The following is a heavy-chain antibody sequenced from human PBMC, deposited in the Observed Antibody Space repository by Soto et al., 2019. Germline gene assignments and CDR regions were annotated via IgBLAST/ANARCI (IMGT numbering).Heavy chain of an antibody. CDR2: IGTAGDT. CDR3: ARNIRYCSGNSCYSGGMDV. CDR1: GFTFSSYD. J-gene: IGHJ6*02. D-gene: IGHD2-15*01. V-gene: IGHV3-13*01. Sequence: EVQLVESGGGLVQPGGSLRLSCAASGFTFSSYDMHWVRQATGKGLEWVSVIGTAGDTYYPGSVKGRFTISREKAKNSLYLQMNSLRAEDTAVYYCARNIRYCSGNSCYSGGMDVWGQGTTVTVSS.